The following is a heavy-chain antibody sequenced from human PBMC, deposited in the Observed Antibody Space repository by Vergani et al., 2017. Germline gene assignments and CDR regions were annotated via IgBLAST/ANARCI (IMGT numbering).Heavy chain of an antibody. CDR2: ISSSGSTI. D-gene: IGHD3-3*01. CDR3: ARPQEPVLLRFLEWSSSYDAFDI. J-gene: IGHJ3*02. Sequence: QVQLVESGGGLVKPGGSLRLSCAASGFTFSDYYMSWIRQAPGKGLEWVSYISSSGSTIYYADSVKGRFTISRDNAKNSLYLQMNSLRAEDTAVYYCARPQEPVLLRFLEWSSSYDAFDIWGQGTMVTVSS. V-gene: IGHV3-11*01. CDR1: GFTFSDYY.